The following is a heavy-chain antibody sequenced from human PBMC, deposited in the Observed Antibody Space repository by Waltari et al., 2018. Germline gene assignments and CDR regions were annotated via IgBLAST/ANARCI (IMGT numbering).Heavy chain of an antibody. Sequence: QVQLVESGGGVVQPGGSLRLSCAASGFTFNSFGMHWVRQAPGKGLEGVALISNDGTDKYYGDSVKGRFTISRDNSRNTVHLQMDSLRAEDTAVYYCAKGLWELPPYYYYVMDVWGQGTTVTVSS. CDR1: GFTFNSFG. D-gene: IGHD1-7*01. CDR3: AKGLWELPPYYYYVMDV. J-gene: IGHJ6*02. CDR2: ISNDGTDK. V-gene: IGHV3-30*18.